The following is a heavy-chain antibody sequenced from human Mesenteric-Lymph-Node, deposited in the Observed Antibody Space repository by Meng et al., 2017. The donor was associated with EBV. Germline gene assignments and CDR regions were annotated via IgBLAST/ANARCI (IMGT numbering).Heavy chain of an antibody. D-gene: IGHD3-3*01. J-gene: IGHJ5*02. CDR2: ISYDGSNK. Sequence: LQLVESGGGLVQPGGCLKLSWAASGFTFSSYGMHWVRQAPGKGLEWVAVISYDGSNKYYADSVKGRFTISRDNSKNTLYLQMNSLRAEDTAVYYCAKDTEWYQNNWFDTWGQGTLVTVAS. CDR3: AKDTEWYQNNWFDT. V-gene: IGHV3-30*18. CDR1: GFTFSSYG.